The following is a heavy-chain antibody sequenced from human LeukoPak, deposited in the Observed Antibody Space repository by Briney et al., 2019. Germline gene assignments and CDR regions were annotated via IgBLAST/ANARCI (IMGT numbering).Heavy chain of an antibody. CDR1: GGSISSSSYY. CDR3: ARPRSGSYFDWFDP. J-gene: IGHJ5*02. Sequence: KSSEALSLTCTVSGGSISSSSYYWGWIRQPPGKGLEWIGSIYYSGSTYYNPSLKSRVTISVDTSKNQFSLKLSSVTAADTAVYYCARPRSGSYFDWFDPWGQGTLVTVSS. CDR2: IYYSGST. V-gene: IGHV4-39*01. D-gene: IGHD1-26*01.